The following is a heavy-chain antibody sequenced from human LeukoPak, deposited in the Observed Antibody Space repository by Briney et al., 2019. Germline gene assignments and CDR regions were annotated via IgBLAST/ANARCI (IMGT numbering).Heavy chain of an antibody. CDR2: ISGTGNRT. D-gene: IGHD2-15*01. V-gene: IGHV3-23*01. CDR3: AKWGCSGGSCYPFDY. CDR1: GFIVSNNF. Sequence: GGSLRLSCAASGFIVSNNFMTWVRQAPGKGLEWVSAISGTGNRTYYADSVKGRFTISRDNSKNTLYLQMNSLRAEDTAVYYCAKWGCSGGSCYPFDYWGQGTLVTVSS. J-gene: IGHJ4*02.